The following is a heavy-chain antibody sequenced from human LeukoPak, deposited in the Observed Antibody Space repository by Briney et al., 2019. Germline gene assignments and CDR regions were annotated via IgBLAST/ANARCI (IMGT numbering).Heavy chain of an antibody. CDR1: GGSISSYY. CDR3: ARSLTPGFDY. CDR2: IYTSGST. J-gene: IGHJ4*02. V-gene: IGHV4-4*07. Sequence: HSETLSLTCTVSGGSISSYYWSWIRQPAGKGLEWIGRIYTSGSTNYNPSLKSRVTMSVDTSKNQFSLKLSSVTAADTAVYYCARSLTPGFDYWSQATLVTVSS.